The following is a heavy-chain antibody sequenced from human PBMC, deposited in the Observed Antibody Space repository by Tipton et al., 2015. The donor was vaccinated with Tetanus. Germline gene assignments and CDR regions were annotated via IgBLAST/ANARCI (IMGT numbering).Heavy chain of an antibody. CDR1: GGSFTNYY. Sequence: TLSLTCTVSGGSFTNYYWNWIRQPPGKGLEWIGYVYYSGSTNYNPSLKSRVTISVDTSKNQFSLNLSSVTAADTAVYYCARSGYYSRAYYHYRMDVWGQGTTVSVSS. J-gene: IGHJ6*02. CDR2: VYYSGST. D-gene: IGHD3-9*01. CDR3: ARSGYYSRAYYHYRMDV. V-gene: IGHV4-59*12.